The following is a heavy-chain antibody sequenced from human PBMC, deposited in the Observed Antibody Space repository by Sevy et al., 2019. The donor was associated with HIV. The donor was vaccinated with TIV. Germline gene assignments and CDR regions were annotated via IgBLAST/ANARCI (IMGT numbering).Heavy chain of an antibody. Sequence: GGSLRLSCAASGFTFSSYAMSWVRQAPGKGLEWVSAISGSRGSTYYADSVKGRFTISRDNSENTLYLQMNSLRAEDTAVYYCAKGHEQWLVPDAFDVWGQGTMVTVSS. CDR2: ISGSRGST. CDR1: GFTFSSYA. V-gene: IGHV3-23*01. D-gene: IGHD6-19*01. J-gene: IGHJ3*01. CDR3: AKGHEQWLVPDAFDV.